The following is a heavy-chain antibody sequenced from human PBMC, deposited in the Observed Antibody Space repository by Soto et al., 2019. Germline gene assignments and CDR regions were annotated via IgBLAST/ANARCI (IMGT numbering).Heavy chain of an antibody. Sequence: QVQLQQWGAGLLKPSETLSLTCAVYGGSFSGYYWSWIRQPPGKGPEWIGEINHSGSTNYNPSLKSRVTISVDTSKNQFSLKLSSVTAADTAVYYCARGGKWLRLGYFDYWGQGTLVTVSS. D-gene: IGHD5-12*01. CDR3: ARGGKWLRLGYFDY. J-gene: IGHJ4*02. CDR1: GGSFSGYY. V-gene: IGHV4-34*01. CDR2: INHSGST.